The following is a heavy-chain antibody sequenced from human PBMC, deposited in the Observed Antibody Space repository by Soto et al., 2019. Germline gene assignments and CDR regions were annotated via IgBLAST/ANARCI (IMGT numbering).Heavy chain of an antibody. V-gene: IGHV4-31*03. Sequence: PSETLSLTCTVSGGSISSGGYYWSWIRQHPGKGLEWIGYIYYSGSTYYNPSLKSRVTISVDTSKNQFSLKLSSVTAADTAVYYCARCNRERWFDPWGQGTLVTVSS. CDR3: ARCNRERWFDP. D-gene: IGHD1-1*01. J-gene: IGHJ5*02. CDR2: IYYSGST. CDR1: GGSISSGGYY.